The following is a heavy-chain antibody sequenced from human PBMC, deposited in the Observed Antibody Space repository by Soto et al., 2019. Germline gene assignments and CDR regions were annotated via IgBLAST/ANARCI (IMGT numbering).Heavy chain of an antibody. J-gene: IGHJ4*02. CDR2: INAGNGNT. Sequence: ASVKVSCKASGYTFTSYAMHWVRQAPGQRLEWMGWINAGNGNTKYSQKFQGRVTITRDTSASTAYMELNSLSAEDTAVYYCARDRGCSGGICYRGLGYWGQGTLVTVSS. D-gene: IGHD2-15*01. CDR3: ARDRGCSGGICYRGLGY. CDR1: GYTFTSYA. V-gene: IGHV1-3*01.